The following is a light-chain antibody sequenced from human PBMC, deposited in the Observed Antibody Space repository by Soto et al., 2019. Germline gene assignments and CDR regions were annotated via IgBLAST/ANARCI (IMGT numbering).Light chain of an antibody. CDR1: SSAVGAYDS. CDR3: SSYTSDSSYV. V-gene: IGLV2-14*03. CDR2: GVT. J-gene: IGLJ1*01. Sequence: QSVLTQPASVSGSPGQSIAISCTGTSSAVGAYDSVCWYQQHPGKAPKLIIFGVTNRPSGVSNRFSGHKSGNTASLTISGLQAEDEADYYCSSYTSDSSYVFGTGTKVTVL.